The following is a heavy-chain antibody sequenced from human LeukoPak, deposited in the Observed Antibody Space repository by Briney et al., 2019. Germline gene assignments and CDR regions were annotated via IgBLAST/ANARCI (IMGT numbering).Heavy chain of an antibody. J-gene: IGHJ4*02. CDR2: IKSKTDGGTT. CDR1: GFTFSNAW. Sequence: GGSLRLSCAASGFTFSNAWMSWVRQAPGKGLEWVGRIKSKTDGGTTDYAAPVKGRFTISSDDSKNTLYLQMNSLKTEDTAVYYCTIVSRYSSGWYGYWGQGTLVTVSS. CDR3: TIVSRYSSGWYGY. V-gene: IGHV3-15*01. D-gene: IGHD6-19*01.